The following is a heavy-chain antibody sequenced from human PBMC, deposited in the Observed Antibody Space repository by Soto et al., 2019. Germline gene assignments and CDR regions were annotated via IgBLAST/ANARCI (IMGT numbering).Heavy chain of an antibody. V-gene: IGHV3-21*01. J-gene: IGHJ6*02. Sequence: PGGSLRLSCAASGFTFSSYSMNWVRQAPGKGLEWVSSISSSSSYIYYADSVKGRFTISRDNAKNSLYLQMNSLRAEDTAVYYCATAGYCTITSCYRFYYGMDVLCQGTTVTVSS. CDR3: ATAGYCTITSCYRFYYGMDV. D-gene: IGHD2-2*02. CDR2: ISSSSSYI. CDR1: GFTFSSYS.